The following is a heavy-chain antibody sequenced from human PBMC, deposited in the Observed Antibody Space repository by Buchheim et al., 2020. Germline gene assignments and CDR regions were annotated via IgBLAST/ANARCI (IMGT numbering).Heavy chain of an antibody. CDR1: GFTFSSYG. D-gene: IGHD3-9*01. J-gene: IGHJ4*02. V-gene: IGHV3-33*01. CDR2: IRYDGSKK. Sequence: QVQLVESGGGVVQPGRSLRLSCAASGFTFSSYGMHWVRQAPGKGLEWVALIRYDGSKKYYADSVKGRFTISRDNSKNTLYLQMNSLRAEDTAVYYCARDYDVLAGYYSDFDHWGQGTL. CDR3: ARDYDVLAGYYSDFDH.